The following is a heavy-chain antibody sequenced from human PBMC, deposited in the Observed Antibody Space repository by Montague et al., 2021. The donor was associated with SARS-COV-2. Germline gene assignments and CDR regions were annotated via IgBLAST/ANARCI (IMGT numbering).Heavy chain of an antibody. CDR3: AREYSSGVYFDY. D-gene: IGHD6-19*01. J-gene: IGHJ4*02. CDR2: XDWDDDK. Sequence: PELVKPTQTLTLTCTFSGFSLSTSGMCVGWIRQPLGKALEWLARXDWDDDKYYSTSLKTRLTISKDTSKNQVVLTMTNMDPVDTATYYCAREYSSGVYFDYWGQGTLVTVSS. V-gene: IGHV2-70*11. CDR1: GFSLSTSGMC.